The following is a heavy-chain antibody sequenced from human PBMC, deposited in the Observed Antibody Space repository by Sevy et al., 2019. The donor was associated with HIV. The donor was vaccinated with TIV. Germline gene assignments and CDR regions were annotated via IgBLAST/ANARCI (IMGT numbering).Heavy chain of an antibody. CDR1: GFSFDSYG. Sequence: GGSLRLSCAVSGFSFDSYGMTWVRQAPGKGLEWVSGISGSGDNTYYADSVKGHFTISRDNSKNTLYLQMNSLTADGTAVYFCAKDSSGWHYFDYGGQGTLVTL. J-gene: IGHJ4*02. CDR2: ISGSGDNT. D-gene: IGHD6-19*01. CDR3: AKDSSGWHYFDY. V-gene: IGHV3-23*01.